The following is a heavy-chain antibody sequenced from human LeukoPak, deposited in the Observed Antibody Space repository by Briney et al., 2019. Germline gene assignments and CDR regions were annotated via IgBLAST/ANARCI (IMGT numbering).Heavy chain of an antibody. D-gene: IGHD2-21*02. CDR1: GFTFSSYE. V-gene: IGHV3-48*03. CDR2: ISSSGSTI. Sequence: PGGSLRLSCAASGFTFSSYEMNWVRQAPGKGLEWVSYISSSGSTIYYADSVKGRFTISRDNSKNTLYLQMNSLRAEDTAVYYCARGSLIVVVTAIFDYWGQGTLVTVSS. J-gene: IGHJ4*02. CDR3: ARGSLIVVVTAIFDY.